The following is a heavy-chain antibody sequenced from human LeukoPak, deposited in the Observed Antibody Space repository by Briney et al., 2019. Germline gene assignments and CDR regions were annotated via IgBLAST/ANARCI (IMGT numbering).Heavy chain of an antibody. D-gene: IGHD3-16*02. Sequence: MASETLSLTCTVSGGSVSSGSYYWSWIRQPPGKGLEWIGYIYYSGSTNYNPSLKSRVTISVDTSKNQFSLKLSSVTAADTAVYYCASSPKFEKYDYVWGSYRYAGGSIDYWGQGTLVTVSS. J-gene: IGHJ4*02. CDR2: IYYSGST. V-gene: IGHV4-61*01. CDR3: ASSPKFEKYDYVWGSYRYAGGSIDY. CDR1: GGSVSSGSYY.